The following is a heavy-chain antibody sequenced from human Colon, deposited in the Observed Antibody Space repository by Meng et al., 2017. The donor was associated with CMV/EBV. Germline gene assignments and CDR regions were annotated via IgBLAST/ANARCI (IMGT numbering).Heavy chain of an antibody. Sequence: ASVKVSCKASGYTFTGYYMHWVRQAPGQGLEWMGWVNPNSGGTNYAQKFQGRVTMTRDTSISTAYMELSRLRSEDTAVYYCARGEKAQAYSPDSWGQGTLVTAPQ. CDR1: GYTFTGYY. CDR2: VNPNSGGT. J-gene: IGHJ4*02. CDR3: ARGEKAQAYSPDS. D-gene: IGHD4-11*01. V-gene: IGHV1-2*02.